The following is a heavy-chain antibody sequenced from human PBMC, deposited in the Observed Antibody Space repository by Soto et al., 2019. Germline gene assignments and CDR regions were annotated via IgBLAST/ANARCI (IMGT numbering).Heavy chain of an antibody. Sequence: QVQLVQSGAEVKKPGSSVKVSCKAVGGTFSNYTISWVRQAPGQGLEWMGRIIPILNIANYAQKFQGRVTITADKSTTTAYMELSSLRSDDTAVYYCARVSEMGTVTEGFYYYMYVWGKGTTVTDSS. V-gene: IGHV1-69*02. CDR1: GGTFSNYT. CDR2: IIPILNIA. J-gene: IGHJ6*03. D-gene: IGHD4-17*01. CDR3: ARVSEMGTVTEGFYYYMYV.